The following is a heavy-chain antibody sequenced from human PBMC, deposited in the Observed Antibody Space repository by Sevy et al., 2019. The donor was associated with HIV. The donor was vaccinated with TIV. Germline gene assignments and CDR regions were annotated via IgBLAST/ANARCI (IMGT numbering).Heavy chain of an antibody. Sequence: GESLKISCAASGFTFSSYGMHWVRQAPGKGLEWVAVISYDGSNKYYADSVKGRFTISRDNSKNTLYLQMNSLRAEDTAVYYCAKDGAGYYDYYYYGMDVWGQGTTVTVSS. J-gene: IGHJ6*02. D-gene: IGHD3-22*01. CDR3: AKDGAGYYDYYYYGMDV. CDR1: GFTFSSYG. CDR2: ISYDGSNK. V-gene: IGHV3-30*18.